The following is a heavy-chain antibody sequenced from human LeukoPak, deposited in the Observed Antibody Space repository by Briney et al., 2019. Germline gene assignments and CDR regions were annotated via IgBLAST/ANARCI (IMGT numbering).Heavy chain of an antibody. CDR3: ATVVPASGYFDY. CDR1: GYTHTELS. V-gene: IGHV1-24*01. CDR2: FDPEDGET. Sequence: GASVKVSCKVSGYTHTELSMHWVRQAPGKGLEWMGGFDPEDGETIYAQKFQGRVTMTEDTSTDTAYMELSSLRSEDTAVYYCATVVPASGYFDYWGQGTLVTVSS. J-gene: IGHJ4*02. D-gene: IGHD2-2*01.